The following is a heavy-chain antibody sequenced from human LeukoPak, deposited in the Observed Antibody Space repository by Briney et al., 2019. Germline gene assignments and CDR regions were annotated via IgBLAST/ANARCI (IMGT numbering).Heavy chain of an antibody. J-gene: IGHJ6*02. CDR3: AREDFGLDV. Sequence: TGGSLRLSCSASGSTFSNFRMNWVRQAPGKGLEWVSYISTSGTTIYYADSVKGRFTISRDNAKDSLSLQMNSLRAEDTSVYYCAREDFGLDVWGQGTTVTVSS. V-gene: IGHV3-48*01. CDR2: ISTSGTTI. CDR1: GSTFSNFR.